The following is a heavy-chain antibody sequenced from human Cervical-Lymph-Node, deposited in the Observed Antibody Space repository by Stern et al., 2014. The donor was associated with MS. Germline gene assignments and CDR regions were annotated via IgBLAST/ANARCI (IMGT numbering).Heavy chain of an antibody. CDR3: ARDGKWLYPNDAFDI. D-gene: IGHD6-19*01. CDR2: IIPIFGTA. J-gene: IGHJ3*02. CDR1: GGTFSSYA. V-gene: IGHV1-69*01. Sequence: VQLEESGAEVQKPGSSVKVSCKASGGTFSSYAISWVRQAPGQGLEWMGGIIPIFGTANYAQKFQGRVTITADESTSTAYMELSSLRSEDTAVYYCARDGKWLYPNDAFDIWGQGTMVTVSS.